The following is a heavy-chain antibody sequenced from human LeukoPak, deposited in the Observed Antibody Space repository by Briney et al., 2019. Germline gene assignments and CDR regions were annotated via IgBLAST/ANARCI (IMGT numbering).Heavy chain of an antibody. D-gene: IGHD3-22*01. Sequence: PSETLSLTCTVSGYSISSGYYWGWIRQPPGRGLEWIGSIYHSGSTYYNPSLKSRVTISVDTSKNQFSLKLSSVTAADTAVYYCARVVIGHPDYYYYMDVWGKGTTVTVSS. V-gene: IGHV4-38-2*02. CDR2: IYHSGST. CDR3: ARVVIGHPDYYYYMDV. J-gene: IGHJ6*03. CDR1: GYSISSGYY.